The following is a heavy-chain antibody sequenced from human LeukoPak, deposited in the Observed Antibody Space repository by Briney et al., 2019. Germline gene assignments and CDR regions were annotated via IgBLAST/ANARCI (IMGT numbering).Heavy chain of an antibody. V-gene: IGHV3-30-3*01. CDR1: GFTFSSYA. J-gene: IGHJ4*02. Sequence: GGSLRLSCAASGFTFSSYAMSWVCQAPGKGLEWVAVISYDGSNKYYADSVKGRFTISRDNSKNTLYLQMNSLRAEDTAVYYCASCPPNDYSNSYFDYWGQGTLVTVSS. CDR3: ASCPPNDYSNSYFDY. CDR2: ISYDGSNK. D-gene: IGHD4-11*01.